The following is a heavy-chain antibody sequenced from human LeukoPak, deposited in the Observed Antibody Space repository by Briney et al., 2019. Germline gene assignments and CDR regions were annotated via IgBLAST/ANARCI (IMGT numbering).Heavy chain of an antibody. CDR1: GGSISSYY. CDR2: IYYSGST. D-gene: IGHD4-23*01. Sequence: SETLSLTGTGSGGSISSYYWSWIRQPPGKGLEWIGYIYYSGSTNYNPSLKSRVTISVDTSKNQFSLKLSSVTAADTAVYYCARYLPRYGGNSYDAFDIWGQGTMVTVSS. V-gene: IGHV4-59*01. J-gene: IGHJ3*02. CDR3: ARYLPRYGGNSYDAFDI.